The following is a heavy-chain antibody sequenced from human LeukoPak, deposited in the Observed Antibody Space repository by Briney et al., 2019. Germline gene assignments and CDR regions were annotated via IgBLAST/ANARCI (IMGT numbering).Heavy chain of an antibody. J-gene: IGHJ6*02. CDR1: GFTFSSYA. Sequence: GRSLRLSCAASGFTFSSYAMHWVRQAPGKGLEWVAVISYDGSNKYCADSVKGRFTISRDNSKNTLYLQMNSLRAEDTAVCYCARERFYGMDVWGQGTTVTVSS. V-gene: IGHV3-30-3*01. CDR2: ISYDGSNK. D-gene: IGHD4-17*01. CDR3: ARERFYGMDV.